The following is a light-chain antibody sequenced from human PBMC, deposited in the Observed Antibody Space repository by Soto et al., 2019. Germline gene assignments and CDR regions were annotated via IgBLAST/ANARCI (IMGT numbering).Light chain of an antibody. CDR1: QSISIF. J-gene: IGKJ2*01. V-gene: IGKV1-39*01. Sequence: DIQMAQSPSSLSASVGDRVTLTCRASQSISIFLNWYQFKPGKAPKLLIYNTSSLQSGVPSRFSGSGSGTDFTLTISSLQPEDFATYYCQQTSSIPYTFGLGTKVEI. CDR3: QQTSSIPYT. CDR2: NTS.